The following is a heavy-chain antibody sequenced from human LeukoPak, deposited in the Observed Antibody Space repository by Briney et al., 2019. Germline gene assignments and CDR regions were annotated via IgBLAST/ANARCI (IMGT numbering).Heavy chain of an antibody. J-gene: IGHJ4*02. D-gene: IGHD1-26*01. CDR3: ARDSVGADY. Sequence: SETLSLTCTVSGGSISSHYWSWIRQPAGKGLEWIGRMYISGSINYNPSLKSRVTMSIDTPKNQFSLKLRSVTAADTAVYYCARDSVGADYWGQGTLVTVSS. CDR1: GGSISSHY. CDR2: MYISGSI. V-gene: IGHV4-4*07.